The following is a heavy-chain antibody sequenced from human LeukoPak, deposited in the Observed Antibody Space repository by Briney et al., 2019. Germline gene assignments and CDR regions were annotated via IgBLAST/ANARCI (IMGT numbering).Heavy chain of an antibody. CDR2: VNHSGST. Sequence: ASETLSLTCAVYGGSFSGYYWSWIRQPPGKGLEWIGEVNHSGSTNYNPSLKSRVTISVDTSKNQFSLKLSSVTAADTAVYYCARSGYSGYDYYDYWGQGTLVTVSS. J-gene: IGHJ4*02. D-gene: IGHD5-12*01. CDR1: GGSFSGYY. V-gene: IGHV4-34*01. CDR3: ARSGYSGYDYYDY.